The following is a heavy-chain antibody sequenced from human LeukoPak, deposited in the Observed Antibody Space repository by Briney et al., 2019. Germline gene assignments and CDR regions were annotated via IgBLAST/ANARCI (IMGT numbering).Heavy chain of an antibody. D-gene: IGHD3-22*01. J-gene: IGHJ4*02. Sequence: ASVKVSCKASGYTFTSYGISWVRQAPRQGLEWMGWISAYNGNTNYAQKLQGRVTMTTDTSTSTAYMELRSLRSDDTAVYYCARDRARMYYYDSSGWYYFDYWGQGTLVTVSS. CDR1: GYTFTSYG. CDR3: ARDRARMYYYDSSGWYYFDY. V-gene: IGHV1-18*01. CDR2: ISAYNGNT.